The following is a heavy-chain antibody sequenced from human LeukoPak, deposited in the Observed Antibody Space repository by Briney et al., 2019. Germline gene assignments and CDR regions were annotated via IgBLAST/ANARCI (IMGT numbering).Heavy chain of an antibody. D-gene: IGHD1-26*01. CDR1: GFTFSSNE. CDR2: ISSSGSTI. V-gene: IGHV3-48*03. Sequence: GGSLRLSCAASGFTFSSNEMNWVRQAPGKGLEWVSYISSSGSTIYYADSVKGRFTISRDNAKNSLYLQMNSLRAEDTAVYYCAKAGSIRFDYWGQGTLVTVSS. CDR3: AKAGSIRFDY. J-gene: IGHJ4*02.